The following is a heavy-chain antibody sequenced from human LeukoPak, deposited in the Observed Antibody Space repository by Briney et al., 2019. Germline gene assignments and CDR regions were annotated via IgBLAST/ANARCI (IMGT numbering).Heavy chain of an antibody. V-gene: IGHV3-7*01. D-gene: IGHD3-3*01. CDR3: ARVTTIFGVLKYYYYMDV. CDR2: IKEDGSEK. J-gene: IGHJ6*03. Sequence: GGSLRLSCAASGFTFSRNWMSWVRQAPGKGLEWVANIKEDGSEKYYVDFVKGRLTISRDNAKNSLYLQMNSLRAEDTAVYYCARVTTIFGVLKYYYYMDVWGKGTTVTVSS. CDR1: GFTFSRNW.